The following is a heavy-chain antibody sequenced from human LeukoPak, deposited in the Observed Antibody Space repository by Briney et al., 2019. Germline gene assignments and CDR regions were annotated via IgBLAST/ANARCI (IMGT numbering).Heavy chain of an antibody. J-gene: IGHJ4*02. V-gene: IGHV3-30*03. CDR2: ISYDGSNK. CDR1: GFTFSNYG. CDR3: ARDSPPDY. Sequence: PGGSLRLSCVASGFTFSNYGMHWVRQAPGKGLEWVSVISYDGSNKYYADSVKGRFTISRDESKNTLYLQMNSLRAEDTAVYYCARDSPPDYWGQGTLVTVSS.